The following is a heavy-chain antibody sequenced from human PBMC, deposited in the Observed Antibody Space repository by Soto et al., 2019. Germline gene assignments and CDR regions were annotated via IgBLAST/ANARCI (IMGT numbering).Heavy chain of an antibody. V-gene: IGHV4-59*01. D-gene: IGHD3-3*01. CDR2: IYYSGST. CDR1: GGSISSYY. J-gene: IGHJ6*02. Sequence: SETLSLTCTVSGGSISSYYWSWIRQPPGKGLEWIGYIYYSGSTNYNPSLKSRVTISVDTSKNQFSLKLSSVTAADTAVYYCAREVVLRFLEWTFPDVWGQGTTVTVSS. CDR3: AREVVLRFLEWTFPDV.